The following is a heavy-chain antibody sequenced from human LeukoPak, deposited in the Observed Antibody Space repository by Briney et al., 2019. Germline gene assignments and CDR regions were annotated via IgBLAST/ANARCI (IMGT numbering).Heavy chain of an antibody. CDR3: ARGSGGGSYYVGWFDP. V-gene: IGHV3-48*01. J-gene: IGHJ5*02. Sequence: GGSLRLSCAASGFTFSSYSMNWVRQAPGKGLEWVSYISSSSSSTIYYADSVKGRFTISRDNAKNSLYLQMNSLRAEDTAVYYCARGSGGGSYYVGWFDPWGQGTLVTVSS. CDR2: ISSSSSSTI. D-gene: IGHD1-26*01. CDR1: GFTFSSYS.